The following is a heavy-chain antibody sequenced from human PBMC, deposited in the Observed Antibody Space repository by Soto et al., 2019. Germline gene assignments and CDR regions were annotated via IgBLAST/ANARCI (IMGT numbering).Heavy chain of an antibody. CDR2: TSYDGSNA. CDR3: ARWGTTGGLDF. V-gene: IGHV3-30*03. D-gene: IGHD3-16*01. CDR1: GFTFRSFV. Sequence: QVQLVESGGGVVQPGTSVRLSCVGSGFTFRSFVIHWVRQAPGKGLEWVALTSYDGSNAYYGDSVKGRFTISRDNSKNTVDLQMHSLRVEDMALYYCARWGTTGGLDFWGQGTLVSVSS. J-gene: IGHJ4*02.